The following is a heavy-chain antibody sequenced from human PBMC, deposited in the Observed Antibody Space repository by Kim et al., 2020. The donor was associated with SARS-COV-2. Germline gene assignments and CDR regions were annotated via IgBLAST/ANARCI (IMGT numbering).Heavy chain of an antibody. Sequence: GGSLRLSCAASGFTFSSYAMHWVRQAPGKGLEWVAVISYDGSNKYYADSVKGRFTISRDNSKNTLYLQMNSLRAEDTAVYYCARDPSAGYSSSWYTVYWGQGTLVTVSS. V-gene: IGHV3-30-3*01. J-gene: IGHJ4*02. CDR2: ISYDGSNK. CDR3: ARDPSAGYSSSWYTVY. CDR1: GFTFSSYA. D-gene: IGHD6-13*01.